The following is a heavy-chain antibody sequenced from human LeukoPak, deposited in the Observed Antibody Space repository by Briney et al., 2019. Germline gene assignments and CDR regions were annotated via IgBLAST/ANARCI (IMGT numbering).Heavy chain of an antibody. CDR3: AKDARRTSGWYFFDY. J-gene: IGHJ4*02. CDR2: ISDSGGIT. D-gene: IGHD6-19*01. V-gene: IGHV3-23*01. Sequence: GGSLRLSCAASGFAFSSQAMGWVRQAPGKGLEWVSVISDSGGITYYADSVKGRFTISRDNSKNTLFLQMNSLRAEDTTVYFCAKDARRTSGWYFFDYWGQGTLVTVSS. CDR1: GFAFSSQA.